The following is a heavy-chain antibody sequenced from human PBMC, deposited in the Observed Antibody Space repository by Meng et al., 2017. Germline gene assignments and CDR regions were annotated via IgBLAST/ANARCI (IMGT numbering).Heavy chain of an antibody. J-gene: IGHJ4*02. V-gene: IGHV3-30*01. Sequence: GRSLRLSCEASGFTFSSFAMHWVRQAPGKGLEWVTLISYDGSDTNYAESVKGRFTLSRDNSRNTLYLQMNNLRPEDTAMYYCAKNREEKCSGGSCFENPFDYWGQGTLVTVSS. CDR3: AKNREEKCSGGSCFENPFDY. CDR2: ISYDGSDT. D-gene: IGHD2-15*01. CDR1: GFTFSSFA.